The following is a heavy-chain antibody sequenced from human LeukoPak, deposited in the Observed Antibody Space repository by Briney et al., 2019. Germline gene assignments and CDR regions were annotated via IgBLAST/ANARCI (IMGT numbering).Heavy chain of an antibody. CDR2: TSASGGST. CDR1: GFTFSSYA. Sequence: GGSLRLSCAASGFTFSSYAMTWVRQVPGKGLDWASGTSASGGSTYYADSVKGRFTISRDNSKNTLFLQMNSLRAEDTAVYYCAKDGGAYSYGKYHFDYWGQGTLVTVSS. V-gene: IGHV3-23*01. CDR3: AKDGGAYSYGKYHFDY. D-gene: IGHD5-18*01. J-gene: IGHJ4*02.